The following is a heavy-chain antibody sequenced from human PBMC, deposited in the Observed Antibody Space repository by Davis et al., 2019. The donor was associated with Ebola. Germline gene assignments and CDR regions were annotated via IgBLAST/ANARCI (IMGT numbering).Heavy chain of an antibody. J-gene: IGHJ5*02. CDR1: GGSISSSNW. CDR3: ARDHSSSWYRGWFDP. V-gene: IGHV4-4*02. D-gene: IGHD6-13*01. CDR2: IYHSGST. Sequence: SETLSLTCAVSGGSISSSNWWSWVRQPPGKGLEWIGEIYHSGSTNYNPSLKSRVTISVDKSKNQFSLKLSSVTAADTAVYYCARDHSSSWYRGWFDPWGQGTLVTVSS.